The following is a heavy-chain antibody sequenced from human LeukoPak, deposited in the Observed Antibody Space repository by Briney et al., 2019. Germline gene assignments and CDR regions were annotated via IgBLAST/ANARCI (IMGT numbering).Heavy chain of an antibody. D-gene: IGHD5-18*01. CDR2: IYSDGSST. Sequence: PGGSLRLSCAASGFTFSSYWMHWVRQAPGEGLVWVSRIYSDGSSTSYADSVKGRFTISRDNAKNSLYLQMNSLRAEDTAVYYCARADTAMVLYYYYMDVWGKGTTVTVSS. CDR3: ARADTAMVLYYYYMDV. V-gene: IGHV3-74*01. CDR1: GFTFSSYW. J-gene: IGHJ6*03.